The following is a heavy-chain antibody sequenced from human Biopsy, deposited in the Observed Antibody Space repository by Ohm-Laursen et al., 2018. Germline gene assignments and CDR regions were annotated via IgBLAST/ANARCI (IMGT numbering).Heavy chain of an antibody. CDR1: GFSLNTRGMS. Sequence: TQTLTLTCTLSGFSLNTRGMSVTWIRQPPGKALEWLARIDWDDAKFYSKSLKTRLTISKGTSENHVVLTLSDVAPVDTATYYCARIPILVVPAAIVYRHRRHLQGLDAWGQGTTVIVSS. CDR3: ARIPILVVPAAIVYRHRRHLQGLDA. V-gene: IGHV2-70*16. D-gene: IGHD2-2*02. CDR2: IDWDDAK. J-gene: IGHJ6*02.